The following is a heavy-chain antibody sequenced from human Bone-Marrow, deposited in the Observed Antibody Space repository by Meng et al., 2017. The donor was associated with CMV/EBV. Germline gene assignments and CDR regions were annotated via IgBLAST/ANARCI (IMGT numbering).Heavy chain of an antibody. J-gene: IGHJ4*02. CDR3: AKSPITMVRGVSGVPDY. V-gene: IGHV3-23*01. Sequence: GESLKISCAASGFTFSSYAMSWVRQAPGKGLEWVSAISGSGGSTYYADSVKGRFTIPRDNSKNTLDLQMNSLRAEDTAVYYCAKSPITMVRGVSGVPDYWGQGTLVTVSS. D-gene: IGHD3-10*01. CDR2: ISGSGGST. CDR1: GFTFSSYA.